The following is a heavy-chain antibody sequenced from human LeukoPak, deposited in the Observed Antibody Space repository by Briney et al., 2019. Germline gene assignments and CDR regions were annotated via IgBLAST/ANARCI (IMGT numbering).Heavy chain of an antibody. CDR1: GFTFGDYA. D-gene: IGHD3-3*01. Sequence: PGGSLRLSCAASGFTFGDYAMHWVRQVPGRAPEWVSLINDDGTNTCYADSVKGRLTISRDNGKNSLFLQMDGLRTEDTALYFCARGNTTFYDVWTGYYWFGGYFDFWGQGTQVTVSS. CDR3: ARGNTTFYDVWTGYYWFGGYFDF. V-gene: IGHV3-43*02. J-gene: IGHJ4*02. CDR2: INDDGTNT.